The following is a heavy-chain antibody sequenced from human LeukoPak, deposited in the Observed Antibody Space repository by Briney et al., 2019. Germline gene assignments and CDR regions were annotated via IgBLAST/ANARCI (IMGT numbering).Heavy chain of an antibody. CDR2: ISYSGST. J-gene: IGHJ3*02. CDR1: GGSISNYY. V-gene: IGHV4-59*12. CDR3: ARGLRFFI. Sequence: PSETLSPTCTISGGSISNYYWSWTRQPPGKGLEWIGYISYSGSTNYNPSLKSRVTISVDTSKNQFSLKLSSVTAADTAVYYCARGLRFFIWGQGTMVTVSS. D-gene: IGHD3-3*01.